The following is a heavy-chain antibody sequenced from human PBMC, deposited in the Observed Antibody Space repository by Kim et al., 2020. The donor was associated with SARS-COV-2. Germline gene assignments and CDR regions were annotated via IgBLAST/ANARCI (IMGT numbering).Heavy chain of an antibody. D-gene: IGHD3-16*01. Sequence: PVKGRFTISRDDSKNTRYLQMNSLKTEDTAVYYCTTDPYDYVWGSVNSFDYWGQGTLVTVSS. J-gene: IGHJ4*02. V-gene: IGHV3-15*01. CDR3: TTDPYDYVWGSVNSFDY.